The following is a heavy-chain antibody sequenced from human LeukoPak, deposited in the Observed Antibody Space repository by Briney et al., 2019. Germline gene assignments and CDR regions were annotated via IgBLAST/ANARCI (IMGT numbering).Heavy chain of an antibody. CDR2: IYSGGST. V-gene: IGHV3-53*04. Sequence: QAGGSLRLSCAASGFTVSSNYMSWVRQAPGKGLEWVSVIYSGGSTYYADSVKGRFTISSHNSKNTLYLQMSSLRAEDTAVYYCARSVSGAFDIWGQGTMVTVSS. D-gene: IGHD3-10*01. J-gene: IGHJ3*02. CDR3: ARSVSGAFDI. CDR1: GFTVSSNY.